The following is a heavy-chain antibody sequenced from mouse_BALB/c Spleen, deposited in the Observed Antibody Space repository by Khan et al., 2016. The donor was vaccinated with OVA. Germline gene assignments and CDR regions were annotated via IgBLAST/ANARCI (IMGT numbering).Heavy chain of an antibody. D-gene: IGHD1-1*01. J-gene: IGHJ1*01. V-gene: IGHV3-2*02. CDR2: ISYSGST. CDR1: GYSITSDYA. CDR3: ARWAFFYGRGCFDV. Sequence: EVQLQESGPGLVKPSQSLSLTCTVTGYSITSDYAWNWIRQFPGNKLEWVGYISYSGSTSYNPSLQSRISVTRDTSKNQFFLQLNSVTTEDTATYDGARWAFFYGRGCFDVWGAGATVTVSS.